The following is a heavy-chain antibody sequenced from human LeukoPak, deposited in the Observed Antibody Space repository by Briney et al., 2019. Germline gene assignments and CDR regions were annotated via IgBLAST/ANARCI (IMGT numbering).Heavy chain of an antibody. CDR1: GASISSSSSF. Sequence: PSETLSLTCTVSGASISSSSSFWSWLRQPPGKGLEWIGNIHYSGSTYNNRSLKIRVPISIHRSNNQFSLKLSSVTAADTAVYYCVRRLGGDGYDMWGQGTMVTVSS. CDR3: VRRLGGDGYDM. CDR2: IHYSGST. V-gene: IGHV4-39*01. J-gene: IGHJ3*02.